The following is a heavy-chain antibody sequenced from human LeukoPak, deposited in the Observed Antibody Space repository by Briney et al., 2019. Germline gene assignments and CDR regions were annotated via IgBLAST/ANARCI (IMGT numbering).Heavy chain of an antibody. CDR2: IINYESRK. CDR3: AKESASFHVSGASFDY. V-gene: IGHV3-30*02. Sequence: AGSLTLTCTASGCTFSPYGMHWVRQPPAKGLERVGFIINYESRKHYADSVTGRFTISRDTAKNTLSLQMNSLGFEDTAVYYCAKESASFHVSGASFDYWGPGTLVTVSS. CDR1: GCTFSPYG. D-gene: IGHD3-10*01. J-gene: IGHJ4*02.